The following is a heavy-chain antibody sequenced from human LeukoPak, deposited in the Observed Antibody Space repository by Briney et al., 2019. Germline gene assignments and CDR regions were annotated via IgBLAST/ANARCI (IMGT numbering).Heavy chain of an antibody. Sequence: GGSLRLSCAASGFTFSSCGMHWVRQAPGKGLEWVAVIWYDGSKKYYADSVTGRFTISRDDSKNTLYLQMNSRRVEDTAVYYCARSVLRPVLQDFDYWGQGTLVTVSS. V-gene: IGHV3-33*01. CDR2: IWYDGSKK. CDR1: GFTFSSCG. CDR3: ARSVLRPVLQDFDY. D-gene: IGHD5-24*01. J-gene: IGHJ4*02.